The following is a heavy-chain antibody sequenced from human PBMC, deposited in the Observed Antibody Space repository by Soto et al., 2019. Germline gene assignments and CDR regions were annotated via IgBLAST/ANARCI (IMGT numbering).Heavy chain of an antibody. J-gene: IGHJ6*02. D-gene: IGHD3-3*01. V-gene: IGHV4-34*01. CDR1: GESFSGYY. CDR2: INHSGST. CDR3: ARGRYYDFWSGSEASYYYYGMDV. Sequence: QVQLQQWGAGLLKPSETLSLTCAVYGESFSGYYWSWIRQPPGKGLEWIGEINHSGSTNYNPSLMSRVTISVDTSKNQFSLKLSSVTAADTAVYYCARGRYYDFWSGSEASYYYYGMDVWGLGTTVTVSS.